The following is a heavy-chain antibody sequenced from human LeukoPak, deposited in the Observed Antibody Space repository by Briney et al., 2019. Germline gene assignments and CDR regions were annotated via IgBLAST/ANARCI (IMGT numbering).Heavy chain of an antibody. CDR2: NIFYGTST. CDR1: GFTLCNYW. D-gene: IGHD6-19*01. Sequence: GGSLRLSCAASGFTLCNYWMQWVPHVPREGLGCVSRNIFYGTSTIYADSVKGRFTISRDNVKKSLYLQMNSLRAQDTARYYRARGSSGWYGIDYWGQGALVNVSS. CDR3: ARGSSGWYGIDY. V-gene: IGHV3-74*01. J-gene: IGHJ4*02.